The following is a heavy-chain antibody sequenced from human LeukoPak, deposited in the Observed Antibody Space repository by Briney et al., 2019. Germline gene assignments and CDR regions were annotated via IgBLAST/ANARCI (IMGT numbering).Heavy chain of an antibody. V-gene: IGHV1-69*05. CDR3: ARSRAGYSYGSANFDY. D-gene: IGHD5-18*01. CDR2: IIPIFGTA. J-gene: IGHJ4*02. CDR1: GGTFSSYA. Sequence: GSSVKVSCKASGGTFSSYAISWVRQAPGQGLEWMGGIIPIFGTANCAQKFQGRVTITTDESTSTAYMELSSLRSEDTAVYYCARSRAGYSYGSANFDYWGQGTLVTVSS.